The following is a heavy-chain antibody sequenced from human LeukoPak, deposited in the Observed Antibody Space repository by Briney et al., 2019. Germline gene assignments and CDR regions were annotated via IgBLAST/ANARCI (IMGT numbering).Heavy chain of an antibody. CDR2: IYYSGST. J-gene: IGHJ4*02. CDR1: GGSISSSSYY. Sequence: PSETLSLTCTVSGGSISSSSYYWGWIRQPPGKGLEWIGSIYYSGSTYYNPSLKSRVTISVDTSKNQFSLKLSSVTAADTAVYYCASQTVFALYGSGSYYKTSDYWGQGTLVTVSS. D-gene: IGHD3-10*01. CDR3: ASQTVFALYGSGSYYKTSDY. V-gene: IGHV4-39*07.